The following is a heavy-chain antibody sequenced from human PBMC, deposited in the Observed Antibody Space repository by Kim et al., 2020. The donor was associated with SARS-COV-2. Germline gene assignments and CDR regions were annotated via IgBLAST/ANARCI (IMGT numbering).Heavy chain of an antibody. CDR2: ISDRGVTI. D-gene: IGHD3-3*01. Sequence: GGSLRLSCAASGFTFSSYAMSWVRQAPGKGLEWVSAISDRGVTIYYADSVKGRLTISRDNSKNTLYLQLNSLRAEDTAVYYCAKDQGRSGYSAAFDIWG. J-gene: IGHJ3*02. CDR1: GFTFSSYA. V-gene: IGHV3-23*01. CDR3: AKDQGRSGYSAAFDI.